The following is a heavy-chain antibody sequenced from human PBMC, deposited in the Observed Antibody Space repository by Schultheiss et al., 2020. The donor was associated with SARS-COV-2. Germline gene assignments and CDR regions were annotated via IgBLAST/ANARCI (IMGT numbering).Heavy chain of an antibody. CDR3: ARDRSTVTTYYYYYGMDV. V-gene: IGHV3-33*08. CDR1: GFTFSSYA. J-gene: IGHJ6*02. D-gene: IGHD4-17*01. CDR2: IWYDGSNK. Sequence: GGSLRLSCAASGFTFSSYAMHWVRQAPGKGLEWVAVIWYDGSNKYYADSVKGRFTISRDNSKNTLYLQMNSLRAEDTAVYYCARDRSTVTTYYYYYGMDVWGQGTTVTVSS.